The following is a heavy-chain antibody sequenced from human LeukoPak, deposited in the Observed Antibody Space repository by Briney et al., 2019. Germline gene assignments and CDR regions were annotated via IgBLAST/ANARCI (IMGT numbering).Heavy chain of an antibody. V-gene: IGHV4-4*07. CDR3: AGDPAPDAFDI. Sequence: PSETLSLTCTVSGASISSYSWSWIRQPAGKGLEWIGRIYSSGSTNYNPSLKSRVTMSADTSKNHFSLRLSSVTAADTAVYYCAGDPAPDAFDIWGQGTMVTVSS. CDR1: GASISSYS. CDR2: IYSSGST. J-gene: IGHJ3*02.